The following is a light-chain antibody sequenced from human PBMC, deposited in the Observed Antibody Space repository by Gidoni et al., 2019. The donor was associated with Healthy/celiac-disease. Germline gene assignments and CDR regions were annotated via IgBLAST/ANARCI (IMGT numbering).Light chain of an antibody. CDR2: GAS. J-gene: IGKJ1*01. Sequence: EIVLTQSPGTLSLSPGERATLSCRASQSVSSSYLAWYQQKPGQAPRLLIYGASSRATGIPDRFSGSGSGTDFTLTISRLEPEDVAVYYCQQDGSSPPARTFGQGTKVEIK. V-gene: IGKV3-20*01. CDR1: QSVSSSY. CDR3: QQDGSSPPART.